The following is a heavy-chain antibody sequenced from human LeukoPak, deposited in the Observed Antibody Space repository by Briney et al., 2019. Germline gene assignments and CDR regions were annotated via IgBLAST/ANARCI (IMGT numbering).Heavy chain of an antibody. J-gene: IGHJ6*02. CDR3: ARPFLRYCSSTSCPNSGMDV. CDR2: IIPILGIA. V-gene: IGHV1-69*04. CDR1: GGTFSSYA. D-gene: IGHD2-2*01. Sequence: SVKVSCKASGGTFSSYAISWVRQAPGQGLEWMGRIIPILGIANYAQKFQGRVTITADKSTSTAYMELSSLRSEDTAVYYCARPFLRYCSSTSCPNSGMDVWGQGTTVTVSS.